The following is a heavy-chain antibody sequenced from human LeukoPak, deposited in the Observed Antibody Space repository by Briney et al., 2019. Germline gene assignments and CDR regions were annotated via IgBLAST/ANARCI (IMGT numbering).Heavy chain of an antibody. D-gene: IGHD5-12*01. V-gene: IGHV4-34*01. CDR1: GGPFSGYS. Sequence: ETLSLTCAVHGGPFSGYSWNWIRQPPGMGLEWIGEVNHSGSTNYNPSLKSRVTISVDTAKNQFSLKLSSGTAADTSVYYCARGGYSGYRSRFDYWGQGTLVTVSS. CDR3: ARGGYSGYRSRFDY. J-gene: IGHJ4*02. CDR2: VNHSGST.